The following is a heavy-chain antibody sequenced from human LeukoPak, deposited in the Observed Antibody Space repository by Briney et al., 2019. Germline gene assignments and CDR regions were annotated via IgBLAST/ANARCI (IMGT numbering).Heavy chain of an antibody. V-gene: IGHV3-9*01. J-gene: IGHJ3*02. Sequence: PGGSLRLSCAASGFTFSSYSMNWVRQAPGKGLEWVSGISWNSGSIGYADSVKGRFTISRDNAKNSLYLQMNSLRAEDTALYYCAKLVGATVDAFDIWGQGTMVTVSS. CDR3: AKLVGATVDAFDI. CDR2: ISWNSGSI. D-gene: IGHD1-26*01. CDR1: GFTFSSYS.